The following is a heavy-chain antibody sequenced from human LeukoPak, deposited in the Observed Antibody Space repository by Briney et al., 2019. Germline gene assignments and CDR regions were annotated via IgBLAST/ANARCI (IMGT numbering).Heavy chain of an antibody. V-gene: IGHV1-69*13. J-gene: IGHJ4*02. Sequence: ASVKVSCKASGGTFSSYAISWVRQAPGRGLEWMGGIIPIFGTANYAQKFQGRVTITADESTSTAYMELSSLRSEDTAVYYCAAGQGGVYSGYDTNFDYWGQGTVVTVSS. CDR3: AAGQGGVYSGYDTNFDY. D-gene: IGHD5-12*01. CDR1: GGTFSSYA. CDR2: IIPIFGTA.